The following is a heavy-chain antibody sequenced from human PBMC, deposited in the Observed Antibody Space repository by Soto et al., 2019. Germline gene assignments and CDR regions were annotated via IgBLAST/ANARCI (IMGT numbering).Heavy chain of an antibody. J-gene: IGHJ4*02. CDR1: GFTFSSYA. CDR2: ISYDGSNK. CDR3: ARDRGPYYYGSGSRTFDY. Sequence: GWSLRLSCAASGFTFSSYAMHWVRQAPGKGLEWVAVISYDGSNKYYADSVKGRFTISRDNSKNTLYLQMNSLRAEDTAVYYCARDRGPYYYGSGSRTFDYWGQGTLVTVSS. V-gene: IGHV3-30-3*01. D-gene: IGHD3-10*01.